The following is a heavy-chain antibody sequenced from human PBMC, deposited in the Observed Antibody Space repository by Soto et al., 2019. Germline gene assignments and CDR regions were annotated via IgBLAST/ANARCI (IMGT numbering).Heavy chain of an antibody. CDR1: GGSINSDGYY. D-gene: IGHD3-10*01. V-gene: IGHV4-31*03. CDR3: ARRGSGSYIFDF. Sequence: QVQLQESGPGLVKPSQTPSLTCTVSGGSINSDGYYWSWIRQHPGKGLEWIGYIYFSGSTYYNPSLKSRVTISVDTSKNQFSLKLSSVTAADTAVYYCARRGSGSYIFDFWGQGTQVTVSS. J-gene: IGHJ4*02. CDR2: IYFSGST.